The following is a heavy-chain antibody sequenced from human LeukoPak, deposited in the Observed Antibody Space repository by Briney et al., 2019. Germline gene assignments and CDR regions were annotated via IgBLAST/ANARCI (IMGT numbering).Heavy chain of an antibody. D-gene: IGHD2-21*02. V-gene: IGHV3-48*03. J-gene: IGHJ4*02. CDR2: ISSSGSTI. CDR1: GFTFSSYE. Sequence: TGGSLRLSCAASGFTFSSYEMNWVRQAPGKGLEWVSYISSSGSTIYYADSVKGRFTISGDNAKNSLYLQMNSLRDEDTAVYYCARAAYCGGDCYYFDYWGQGILVTVSS. CDR3: ARAAYCGGDCYYFDY.